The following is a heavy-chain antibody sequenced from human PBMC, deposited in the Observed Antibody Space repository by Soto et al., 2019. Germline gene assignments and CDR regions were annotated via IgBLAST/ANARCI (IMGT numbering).Heavy chain of an antibody. V-gene: IGHV1-3*01. J-gene: IGHJ4*02. CDR2: INVGNGNT. CDR3: EREGEPYAPFDL. D-gene: IGHD1-1*01. CDR1: GYTFTDFA. Sequence: AQLVQSGAEAKQPRASWRVSCKDSGYTFTDFALHWVRQATGQGLEWMGWINVGNGNTGYSRKFQGRVTNDRDMSATTAYIEVTSLTSEDTAIYYCEREGEPYAPFDLWGQGTLVTVSS.